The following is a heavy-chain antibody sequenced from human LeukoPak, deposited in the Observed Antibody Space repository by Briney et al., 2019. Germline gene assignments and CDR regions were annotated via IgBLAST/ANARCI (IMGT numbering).Heavy chain of an antibody. CDR3: ASGRGSGSLR. J-gene: IGHJ4*02. Sequence: ASVKVSCKASGYTLNVFFMQWVRQAPGQGLEWMGWINPNSGDTNYAQRFQGRVTMTLGTSNSAAYMELTSLTPDDTAMYYCASGRGSGSLRWGQGTLVTVSS. CDR1: GYTLNVFF. CDR2: INPNSGDT. D-gene: IGHD1-26*01. V-gene: IGHV1-2*02.